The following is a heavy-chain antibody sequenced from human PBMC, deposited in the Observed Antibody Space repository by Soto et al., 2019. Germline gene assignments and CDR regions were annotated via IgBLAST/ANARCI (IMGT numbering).Heavy chain of an antibody. D-gene: IGHD2-2*01. V-gene: IGHV4-4*02. J-gene: IGHJ5*02. CDR1: RGSLNSNNW. CDR3: AAVAGGCSRTTCQIDP. CDR2: IYYSGTA. Sequence: SEALSLTCTVSRGSLNSNNWRIWVRQSPEKGLEWIGEIYYSGTANFSPSLKSRVTMSLDKSKNQFSLKLTSLTAADTAIYYCAAVAGGCSRTTCQIDPWGQGTRVTVSP.